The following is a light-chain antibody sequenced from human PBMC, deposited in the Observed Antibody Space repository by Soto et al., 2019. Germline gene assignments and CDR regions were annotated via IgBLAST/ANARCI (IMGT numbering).Light chain of an antibody. J-gene: IGKJ1*01. CDR3: QHSYGNPRT. V-gene: IGKV1-5*01. Sequence: IKMTQSPSSLSASVGDRVTITCRASQSISNWLAWYQQKPGTAPKLLIYHASTLESGVPSRFSGSGSGTDFTLTITSLQPEDSATYYCQHSYGNPRTFGQGTKVDIK. CDR2: HAS. CDR1: QSISNW.